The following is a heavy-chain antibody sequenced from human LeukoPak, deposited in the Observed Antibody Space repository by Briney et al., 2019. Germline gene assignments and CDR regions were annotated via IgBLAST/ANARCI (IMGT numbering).Heavy chain of an antibody. V-gene: IGHV3-23*01. CDR3: ARDDDYIDY. J-gene: IGHJ4*02. CDR2: ISGSGGST. Sequence: GGSLRLSCAASGFTFSSYAMSWVRQAPGKGLEWVSAISGSGGSTYYADSVKGRLTISRDNAKNSLYLQMNSLRDEDTAVYYCARDDDYIDYWGQGTLVTVSS. CDR1: GFTFSSYA.